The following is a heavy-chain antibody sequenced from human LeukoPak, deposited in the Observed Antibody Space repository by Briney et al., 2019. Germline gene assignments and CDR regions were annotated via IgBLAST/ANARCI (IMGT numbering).Heavy chain of an antibody. J-gene: IGHJ4*02. CDR2: IFPMFGIA. V-gene: IGHV1-69*10. CDR3: ASWNGEDVGLLGTYYFDY. Sequence: AAVRVSSKASGGTFTSYAISWVRQAPGQGLEWMGRIFPMFGIANYPQKFQGRVTITADKSTSTAYMELSSLRSEDTAVYNCASWNGEDVGLLGTYYFDYWRQGTLVTVSS. CDR1: GGTFTSYA. D-gene: IGHD1-1*01.